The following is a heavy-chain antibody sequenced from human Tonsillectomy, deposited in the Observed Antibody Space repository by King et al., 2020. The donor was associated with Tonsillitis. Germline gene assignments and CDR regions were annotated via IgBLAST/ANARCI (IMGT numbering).Heavy chain of an antibody. CDR2: ISSSSSYI. J-gene: IGHJ3*02. V-gene: IGHV3-21*01. CDR1: GFTFSSYS. CDR3: VRDPKYDYVWGSYRYTEDAFDI. Sequence: VQLVESGGGLVKPGGSLRLSCAASGFTFSSYSMNWVRQAPGKGLEWVSSISSSSSYIYYADSVKGRFTISRDNAKNSLYLQMNRLRAEDTAVYYCVRDPKYDYVWGSYRYTEDAFDIWGQGTMVTVSS. D-gene: IGHD3-16*02.